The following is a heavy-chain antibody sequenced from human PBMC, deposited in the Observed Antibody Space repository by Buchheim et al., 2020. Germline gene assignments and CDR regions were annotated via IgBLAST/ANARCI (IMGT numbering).Heavy chain of an antibody. CDR2: IYYSGST. D-gene: IGHD3-3*01. Sequence: QVQLQESGPGLVKPSETLSLTCTVSGGSISSYYWSWIRQPPGMGLEWIGYIYYSGSTYYNPSLKSRVTISVDTSKNQFSLKLSSVTAADTAVYYCARGQPSITIFGVVTFGPWGQGTL. CDR1: GGSISSYY. V-gene: IGHV4-59*12. CDR3: ARGQPSITIFGVVTFGP. J-gene: IGHJ5*02.